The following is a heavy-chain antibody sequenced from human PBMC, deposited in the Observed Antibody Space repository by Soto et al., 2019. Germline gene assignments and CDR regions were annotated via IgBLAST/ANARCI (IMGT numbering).Heavy chain of an antibody. J-gene: IGHJ4*02. Sequence: QVQLVQSGAEVKKPGASVKVSCKASGYTFTSYDINWVRQATGQGLEWMGWMNPNSGNTGYAQKFQGRVTMTRNTSISTAYMELSSLRSEGTAVYYCARVIVTPTTAFDYWCQGSLVTVSS. V-gene: IGHV1-8*01. D-gene: IGHD3-9*01. CDR3: ARVIVTPTTAFDY. CDR1: GYTFTSYD. CDR2: MNPNSGNT.